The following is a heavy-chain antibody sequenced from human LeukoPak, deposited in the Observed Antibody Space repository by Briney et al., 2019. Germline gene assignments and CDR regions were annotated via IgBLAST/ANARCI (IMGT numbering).Heavy chain of an antibody. J-gene: IGHJ6*03. D-gene: IGHD2-15*01. Sequence: SETLSLTCTVSGGSISSSSYYWGWIRQPPGKGLEWIGEINHSGSTNYNPSLKSRVTISVDTSKNQFSLKLSSVTAADTAVYYCARFGCSGGSCYWMGYYYYMDVWGKGTTVTVSS. CDR2: INHSGST. CDR3: ARFGCSGGSCYWMGYYYYMDV. V-gene: IGHV4-39*07. CDR1: GGSISSSSYY.